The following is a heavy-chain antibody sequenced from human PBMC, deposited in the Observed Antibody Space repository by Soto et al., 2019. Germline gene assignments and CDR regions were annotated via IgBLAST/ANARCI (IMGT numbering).Heavy chain of an antibody. J-gene: IGHJ4*02. D-gene: IGHD3-10*01. CDR2: ISGFNGQT. CDR3: ARVDPRGVAVVRDY. Sequence: GASVKVSCKASGNTFASHGFSWVRQAPGQGLEWMGWISGFNGQTNYALKFQGRVTLTTDASTSTAYMELRSLRSDDTAVYFCARVDPRGVAVVRDYWSQETLVTVSS. CDR1: GNTFASHG. V-gene: IGHV1-18*01.